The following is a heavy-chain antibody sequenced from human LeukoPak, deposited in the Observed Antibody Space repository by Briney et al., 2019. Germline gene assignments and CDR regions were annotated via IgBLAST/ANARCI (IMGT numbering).Heavy chain of an antibody. CDR2: IYYSGST. Sequence: SETLSLTCAVYGGPFSGYYWSWIRQPPGKGLEWIGYIYYSGSTNYNPSLKSRVTISVDTSKNQFSLKLSSVTAADTAVYYCAREYGGSVGYWGQGTLVTVSS. J-gene: IGHJ4*02. CDR1: GGPFSGYY. V-gene: IGHV4-59*01. CDR3: AREYGGSVGY. D-gene: IGHD3-16*01.